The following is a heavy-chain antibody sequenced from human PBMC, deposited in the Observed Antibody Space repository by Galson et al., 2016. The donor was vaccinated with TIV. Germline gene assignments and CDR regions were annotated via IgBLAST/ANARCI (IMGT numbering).Heavy chain of an antibody. CDR2: IKPSSGST. CDR3: IREARQLGYFDL. D-gene: IGHD1-1*01. Sequence: SVKVSCKAPGDTFTNYYIHWVRQAPGQGPKWMGVIKPSSGSTSYAPELRGRVTLTADTSTTTIYLGLSSLRSEDTALYYCIREARQLGYFDLWGRGTLVTVSS. J-gene: IGHJ2*01. V-gene: IGHV1-46*03. CDR1: GDTFTNYY.